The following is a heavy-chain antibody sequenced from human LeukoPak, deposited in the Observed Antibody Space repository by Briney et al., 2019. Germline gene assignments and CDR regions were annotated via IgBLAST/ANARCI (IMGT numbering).Heavy chain of an antibody. CDR3: AELGITMIGGV. Sequence: GGSLRLSCAASGFTFSDYSMNWVRQAPGKGLEWVSYISSSSSTIYYADSVKGRVTISRDNAKKTLYMQMNSLRAEDTAVYYCAELGITMIGGVWGKGTTVTISS. D-gene: IGHD3-10*02. V-gene: IGHV3-48*01. CDR1: GFTFSDYS. J-gene: IGHJ6*04. CDR2: ISSSSSTI.